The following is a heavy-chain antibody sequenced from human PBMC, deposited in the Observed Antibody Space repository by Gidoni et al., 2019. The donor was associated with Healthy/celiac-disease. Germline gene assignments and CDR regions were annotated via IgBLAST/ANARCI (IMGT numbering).Heavy chain of an antibody. J-gene: IGHJ5*02. Sequence: EVQLVESGGGLVQPGRSLRLSCTASGFTFGVYAMSWVRQAPGKGLEWVGFIRSKAYGGTTEYAASVKGRFTISRDDSKSIAYLQMNSLKTEDTAVYYCTRYPQLGCSGGSCPFDPWGQGTLVTVSS. CDR1: GFTFGVYA. D-gene: IGHD2-15*01. V-gene: IGHV3-49*04. CDR3: TRYPQLGCSGGSCPFDP. CDR2: IRSKAYGGTT.